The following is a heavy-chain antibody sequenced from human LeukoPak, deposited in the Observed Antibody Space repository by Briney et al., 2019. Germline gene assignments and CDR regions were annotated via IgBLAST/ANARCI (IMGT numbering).Heavy chain of an antibody. CDR2: IFYSGST. V-gene: IGHV4-39*07. J-gene: IGHJ3*02. CDR1: GGSISSSSYF. D-gene: IGHD3-22*01. CDR3: ARDLYDSSGGAFDI. Sequence: SGTLSLTCTVSGGSISSSSYFWGWIRQPPGKGLEWIGSIFYSGSTYYNPSLKSRVTISVDTSKNQFSLKLSSVTAADTAVYYCARDLYDSSGGAFDIWGQGTMVTVSS.